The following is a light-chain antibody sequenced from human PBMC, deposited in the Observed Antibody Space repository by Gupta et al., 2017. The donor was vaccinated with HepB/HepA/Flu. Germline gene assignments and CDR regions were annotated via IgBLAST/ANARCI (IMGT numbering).Light chain of an antibody. CDR1: QSINNY. CDR3: HQSYSLPRT. J-gene: IGKJ1*01. Sequence: DIQMTQSPSSLSPSVGDRVTITCRASQSINNYLNWYQQKPGKAPRLLIYGASSLQSGVPSRFSGSGYVTEFTLTISSLQTEDLATYFCHQSYSLPRTFGQGTKVEI. V-gene: IGKV1-39*01. CDR2: GAS.